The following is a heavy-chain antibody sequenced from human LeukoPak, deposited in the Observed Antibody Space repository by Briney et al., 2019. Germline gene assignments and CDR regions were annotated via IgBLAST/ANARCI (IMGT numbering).Heavy chain of an antibody. D-gene: IGHD4-23*01. J-gene: IGHJ4*02. Sequence: GGSLRLSCAASGFTFSSYGMHWVRQAPGKGLEWVAVISYDGSNKYYADSVKGRFTISRDNSKNTLYLQMNSLRAEDTAVYYCVSTVVKRSDYWGQGTLVTVSS. CDR2: ISYDGSNK. CDR1: GFTFSSYG. V-gene: IGHV3-30*03. CDR3: VSTVVKRSDY.